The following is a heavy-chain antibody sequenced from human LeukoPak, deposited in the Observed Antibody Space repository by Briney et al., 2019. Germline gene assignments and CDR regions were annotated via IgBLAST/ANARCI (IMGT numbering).Heavy chain of an antibody. CDR3: ARPVLYSSSWYVGAFDI. CDR1: GGSISSYY. Sequence: SETLSLTCTVSGGSISSYYWSWIRQPPGNGLEWIGYFYYSGSTNYNPSLKSRVTISVDTSKNQFSLRLSSVTAADTAMYYCARPVLYSSSWYVGAFDIWGQGTMVTVSS. CDR2: FYYSGST. J-gene: IGHJ3*02. D-gene: IGHD6-13*01. V-gene: IGHV4-59*01.